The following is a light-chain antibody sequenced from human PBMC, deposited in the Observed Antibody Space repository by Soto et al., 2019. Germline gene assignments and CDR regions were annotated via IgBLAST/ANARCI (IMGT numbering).Light chain of an antibody. V-gene: IGKV1-39*01. Sequence: DLQMTQSPSSLSASVGDRVTITCRASQSVTSFLNWYQQKPGKAPKVLLYAASSLESGVPSRFSGSGSGTDFTLTISSLQPEDSATYYCQQSYSTPLTFGGGTKVEI. CDR1: QSVTSF. J-gene: IGKJ4*01. CDR2: AAS. CDR3: QQSYSTPLT.